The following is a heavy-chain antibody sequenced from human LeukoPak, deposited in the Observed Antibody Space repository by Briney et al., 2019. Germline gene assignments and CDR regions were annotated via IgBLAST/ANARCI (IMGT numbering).Heavy chain of an antibody. CDR3: AKGGRGNGEVY. V-gene: IGHV3-21*01. J-gene: IGHJ4*02. CDR2: ISSSSSYI. Sequence: PGGSLRLSCAASGFTFSSYDMNWVRQAPGKGLEWVSSISSSSSYIYYSDSVKGRFTMSRDNAKNSLFLQMNDLRAEDTAVYYCAKGGRGNGEVYWGQGTLVTVSS. CDR1: GFTFSSYD. D-gene: IGHD2-8*01.